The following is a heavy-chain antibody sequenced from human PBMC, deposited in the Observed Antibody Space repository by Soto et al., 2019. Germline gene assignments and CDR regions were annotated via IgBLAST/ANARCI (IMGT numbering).Heavy chain of an antibody. Sequence: AETLSLSCTVSVGSSTRYYWSWIRQPPGKGLEWIGYIHNSGSTSYNPSLQSRVTISADVSKNQFSLDLRSVTAADTAVYYCARRWSGTDYWGHGTLVTVSS. V-gene: IGHV4-59*01. J-gene: IGHJ4*01. CDR3: ARRWSGTDY. CDR1: VGSSTRYY. D-gene: IGHD3-10*01. CDR2: IHNSGST.